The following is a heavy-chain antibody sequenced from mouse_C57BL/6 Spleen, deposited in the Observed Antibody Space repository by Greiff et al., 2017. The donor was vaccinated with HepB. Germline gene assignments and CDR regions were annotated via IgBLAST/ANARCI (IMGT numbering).Heavy chain of an antibody. CDR3: ARGGYYYGSSPYYYAMDY. D-gene: IGHD1-1*01. J-gene: IGHJ4*01. V-gene: IGHV5-6*02. CDR2: ISSGGSYT. Sequence: DVKLVESGGDLVKPGGSLKLSCAASGFTFSSYGMSWVRQTPDKRLEWVATISSGGSYTYYPDSVKGRFTISRDNAKNTLYLQMSSLKSEDTAMYYCARGGYYYGSSPYYYAMDYWGQGTSVTVSS. CDR1: GFTFSSYG.